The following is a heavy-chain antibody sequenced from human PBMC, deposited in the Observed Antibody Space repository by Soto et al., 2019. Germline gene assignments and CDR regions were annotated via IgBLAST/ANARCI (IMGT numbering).Heavy chain of an antibody. D-gene: IGHD5-18*01. CDR3: ARVSTAMVNNGMDV. CDR2: IIPIFGTA. Sequence: GASVKVSCKASGGTFSSYAISRVRQAPGQGLEWMGGIIPIFGTANYAQKFQGRVTITADESTSTAYMELSSLRSEDTAVYYCARVSTAMVNNGMDVWGQGTTVTVSS. CDR1: GGTFSSYA. J-gene: IGHJ6*02. V-gene: IGHV1-69*13.